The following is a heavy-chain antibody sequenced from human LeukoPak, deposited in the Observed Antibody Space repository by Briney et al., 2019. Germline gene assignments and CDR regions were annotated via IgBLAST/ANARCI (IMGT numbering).Heavy chain of an antibody. CDR3: ARDLDIIGHSKNYYYYYMDV. D-gene: IGHD3/OR15-3a*01. J-gene: IGHJ6*03. Sequence: GASVKVSCKASGYTFTSYYMHWVRQAPGQGLEWMGIINPSGGSTSCAQKFQGRVTMTRDMSTSTVYMELSRLRSDDTAVYYCARDLDIIGHSKNYYYYYMDVWGKGTTVTISS. V-gene: IGHV1-46*01. CDR1: GYTFTSYY. CDR2: INPSGGST.